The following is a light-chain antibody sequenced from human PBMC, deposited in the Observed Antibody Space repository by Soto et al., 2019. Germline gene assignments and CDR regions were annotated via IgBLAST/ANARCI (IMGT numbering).Light chain of an antibody. CDR1: RRDIGGYNY. Sequence: QSALTQPPSVSGSPGQSITISFTGTRRDIGGYNYVSWYQQHPGKAPQLMIYDVSNRPSGLSNRFSGSKSGNTASLTISGLHAEDAADYYCTSYTTIRTMVLGEGTKVTVL. J-gene: IGLJ2*01. CDR2: DVS. V-gene: IGLV2-14*03. CDR3: TSYTTIRTMV.